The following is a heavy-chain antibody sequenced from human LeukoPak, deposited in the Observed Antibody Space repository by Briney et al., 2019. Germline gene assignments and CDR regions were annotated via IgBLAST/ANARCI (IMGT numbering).Heavy chain of an antibody. D-gene: IGHD2-8*01. J-gene: IGHJ3*02. V-gene: IGHV3-23*01. CDR3: AKDRGANGDAFDI. CDR2: ISGSGGST. Sequence: PGGSLRLPCAASGFTFSSYAMSWVRQAPGKGLEWVSAISGSGGSTYYADSVKGRFTISRDNSKNTLYLQMNSLRAEDTAVYYCAKDRGANGDAFDIWGQGTMVTVSS. CDR1: GFTFSSYA.